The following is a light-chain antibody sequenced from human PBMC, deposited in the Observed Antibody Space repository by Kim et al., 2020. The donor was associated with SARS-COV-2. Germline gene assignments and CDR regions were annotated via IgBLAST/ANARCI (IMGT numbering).Light chain of an antibody. CDR2: LGS. CDR3: MQTLQTPLT. J-gene: IGKJ1*01. Sequence: TAAIACRTSQSLLHSSGYDYLDWYLQKPGQSPQLLIYLGSKRASGVPDRFSGSGSRTEFTLKINRVEAEDVGVYYCMQTLQTPLTFGQGTKVDIK. V-gene: IGKV2-28*01. CDR1: QSLLHSSGYDY.